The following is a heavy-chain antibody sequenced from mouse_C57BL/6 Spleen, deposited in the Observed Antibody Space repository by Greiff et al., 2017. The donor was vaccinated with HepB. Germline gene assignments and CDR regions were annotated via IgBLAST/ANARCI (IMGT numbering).Heavy chain of an antibody. D-gene: IGHD3-2*02. CDR3: ARWLRPYYFDY. V-gene: IGHV1-69*01. CDR2: IDPSDSYT. J-gene: IGHJ2*01. CDR1: GYTFTSYW. Sequence: QVQLKQPGAELVMPGASVKLSCKASGYTFTSYWMHWVKQRPGQGLEWIGEIDPSDSYTNYNQKFKGKSTLTVDKSSSTAYMQLSSLTSEDSAVYYCARWLRPYYFDYWGQGTTLTVSS.